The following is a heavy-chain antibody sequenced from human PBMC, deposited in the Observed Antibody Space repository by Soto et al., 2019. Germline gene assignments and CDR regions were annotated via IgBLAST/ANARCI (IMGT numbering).Heavy chain of an antibody. J-gene: IGHJ6*02. V-gene: IGHV1-3*01. CDR2: LNGGTGQT. Sequence: SVKVSCKASGYTFSTYGMHWVRQAPGQSLEWMGWLNGGTGQTRYSQRFQDRVIITRYTSASTVYIELSSLRSEDTAVYYCARGKGMEENYFYYCLDIWGQGTTVTVSS. CDR3: ARGKGMEENYFYYCLDI. D-gene: IGHD1-1*01. CDR1: GYTFSTYG.